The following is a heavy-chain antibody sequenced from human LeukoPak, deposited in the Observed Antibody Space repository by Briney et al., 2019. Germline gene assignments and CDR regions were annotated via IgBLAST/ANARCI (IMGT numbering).Heavy chain of an antibody. D-gene: IGHD3-3*02. V-gene: IGHV4-34*01. CDR1: GGSFSGYY. Sequence: SETLSLTCAVYGGSFSGYYWSWIRQPPGKGLEWIGEINHSGSTNYNPSLKSRVTISVDTSKNQFSLKLSSVTAADTAVYYCARVSRGSFGDYWGQGTLVTVSS. CDR3: ARVSRGSFGDY. J-gene: IGHJ4*02. CDR2: INHSGST.